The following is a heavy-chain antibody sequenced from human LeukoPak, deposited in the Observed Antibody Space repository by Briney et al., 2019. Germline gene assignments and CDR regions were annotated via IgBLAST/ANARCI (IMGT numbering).Heavy chain of an antibody. Sequence: SETLSLTCTVSGGSISSSSYYWGWIRQPPGKGLEWIGSIYYSGSTYYNPSLKSRVTISVDTSKNQFSLKLSSVTAADTAVYYCATQEIAARPETESDDAFDIWGQGTMVTVSS. CDR1: GGSISSSSYY. D-gene: IGHD6-6*01. J-gene: IGHJ3*02. CDR2: IYYSGST. V-gene: IGHV4-39*07. CDR3: ATQEIAARPETESDDAFDI.